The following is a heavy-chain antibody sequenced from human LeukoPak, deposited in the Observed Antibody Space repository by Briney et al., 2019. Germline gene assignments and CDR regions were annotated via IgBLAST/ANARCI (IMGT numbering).Heavy chain of an antibody. D-gene: IGHD1-26*01. CDR3: AKDAIGGSYSPPAYSFDY. J-gene: IGHJ4*02. Sequence: PGGSLRLSCAASGFTFSSYAMSWVRQAPGKGLEWVSAISGSGGSTYYADSVKGRFTISRDNSKNTLYLQMNSLRAEDTAVYYCAKDAIGGSYSPPAYSFDYWGQGTLVTVSS. V-gene: IGHV3-23*01. CDR2: ISGSGGST. CDR1: GFTFSSYA.